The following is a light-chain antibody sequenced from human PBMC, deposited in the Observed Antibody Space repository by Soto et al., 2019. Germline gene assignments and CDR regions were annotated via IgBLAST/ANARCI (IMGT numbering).Light chain of an antibody. CDR3: QQYDTTPWT. Sequence: EIVLTQSPGTLSVSPGESATLACRASQSVSSNYLAWYQQKPGQPPRLLIYGASSRATGIPDRFSGSGSGADFTLTILRLEPEDFAVYFCQQYDTTPWTFGQGTRVESK. J-gene: IGKJ1*01. CDR2: GAS. V-gene: IGKV3-20*01. CDR1: QSVSSNY.